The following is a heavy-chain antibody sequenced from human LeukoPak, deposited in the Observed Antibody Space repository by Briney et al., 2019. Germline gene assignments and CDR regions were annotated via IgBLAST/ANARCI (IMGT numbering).Heavy chain of an antibody. CDR2: ISSSSGYI. D-gene: IGHD1-26*01. Sequence: PGGSLRLSCAASGFTFSSYSMNWVRQAPGKGLEWVSSISSSSGYIYYADSVKGRFTISRDNAKNSLYLQMNSLRAEDTAVYYCASRGSYGGGWFDPWGQGTLVTVSS. J-gene: IGHJ5*02. V-gene: IGHV3-21*01. CDR1: GFTFSSYS. CDR3: ASRGSYGGGWFDP.